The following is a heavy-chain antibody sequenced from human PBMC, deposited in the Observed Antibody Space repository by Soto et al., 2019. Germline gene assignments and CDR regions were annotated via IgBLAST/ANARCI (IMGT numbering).Heavy chain of an antibody. Sequence: VQLVESGGGVVQPGTSLRVSCVGAGFTFRSYVIHWVRQAPGKGLEWVALTSYDGSDKYYDDSVRGRFTISRDNYRNTVDLQMDSVRLEDTALYYCARWGTTGGLDVWGQGTLVSVSS. J-gene: IGHJ1*01. CDR1: GFTFRSYV. V-gene: IGHV3-30*19. CDR3: ARWGTTGGLDV. CDR2: TSYDGSDK. D-gene: IGHD3-16*01.